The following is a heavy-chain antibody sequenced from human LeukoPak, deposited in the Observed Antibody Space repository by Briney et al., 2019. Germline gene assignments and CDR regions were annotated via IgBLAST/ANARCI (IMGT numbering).Heavy chain of an antibody. D-gene: IGHD2-21*02. J-gene: IGHJ4*02. Sequence: GGSLRLSCAASGFTFSSYAMSWVRQAPGKGLEWVSAISGSGGSTYYADSVKGRVTISRDNSKNTLYLQMNSLRAEDTAVYYCAGALAYCGGDCYLDYWGQGTLVTVSS. V-gene: IGHV3-23*01. CDR3: AGALAYCGGDCYLDY. CDR2: ISGSGGST. CDR1: GFTFSSYA.